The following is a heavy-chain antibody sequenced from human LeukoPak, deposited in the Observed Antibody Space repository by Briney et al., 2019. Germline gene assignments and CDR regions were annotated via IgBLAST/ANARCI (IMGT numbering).Heavy chain of an antibody. Sequence: GGSLRLSCAASGFTFRSYGMHWVRQAPGKGLEWVAFTRYDGKNKYYADSVKGRFTISRDNSKNTVYLQMNSLRAEDTAVYYCAKDPTHFRVWDDYDNTRLNYWGQGTLVTVSS. CDR2: TRYDGKNK. D-gene: IGHD3-22*01. V-gene: IGHV3-30*02. CDR1: GFTFRSYG. CDR3: AKDPTHFRVWDDYDNTRLNY. J-gene: IGHJ4*02.